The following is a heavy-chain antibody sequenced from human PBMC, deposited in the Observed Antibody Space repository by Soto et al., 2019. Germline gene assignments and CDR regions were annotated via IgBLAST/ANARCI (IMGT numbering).Heavy chain of an antibody. Sequence: PVGSLRLSCAASGFTFSSYGMHWVRQAPGKGLEWVAVIWYDGSNKYYADSVKGRFTISRDNSKNTLYLQMNSLRAEDTAVYYCARVVTTSFMDVWGQGTTVTVSS. CDR3: ARVVTTSFMDV. CDR1: GFTFSSYG. D-gene: IGHD4-17*01. J-gene: IGHJ6*02. CDR2: IWYDGSNK. V-gene: IGHV3-33*01.